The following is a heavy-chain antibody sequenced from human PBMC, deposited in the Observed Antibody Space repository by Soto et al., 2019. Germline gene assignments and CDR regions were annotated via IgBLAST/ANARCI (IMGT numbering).Heavy chain of an antibody. V-gene: IGHV4-31*03. CDR1: GGSIISGGYY. J-gene: IGHJ4*02. D-gene: IGHD5-12*01. CDR2: IYYSGST. Sequence: QVQLQESGPGLVKPSQTLSLTCTVSGGSIISGGYYWSWIRQHPGKGLEWIGYIYYSGSTYYNPSLKSRVTISIDTSKNQFSLKLSSVTAEDTAVYYCARVIGRSGYDLFDYWGQGTLVTVSS. CDR3: ARVIGRSGYDLFDY.